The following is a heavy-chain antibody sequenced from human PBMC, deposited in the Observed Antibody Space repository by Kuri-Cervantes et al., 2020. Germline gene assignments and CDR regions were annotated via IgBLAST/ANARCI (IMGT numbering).Heavy chain of an antibody. CDR3: ARDRGGYCSGGSCYGPEYFFDY. Sequence: SLKISCAASGFTFDDYAMYWVRQAPGKGLEWVSGIVWNSGSIGYADSVNGRFTISRDNAKNSLYLQMNSLRVEDTAVYYCARDRGGYCSGGSCYGPEYFFDYWGQGALVTVSS. CDR2: IVWNSGSI. D-gene: IGHD2-15*01. J-gene: IGHJ4*02. CDR1: GFTFDDYA. V-gene: IGHV3-9*01.